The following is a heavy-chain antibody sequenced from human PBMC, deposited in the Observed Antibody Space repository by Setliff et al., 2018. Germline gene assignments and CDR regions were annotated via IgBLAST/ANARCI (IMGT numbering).Heavy chain of an antibody. D-gene: IGHD5-18*01. V-gene: IGHV3-11*04. CDR2: ITNSGGTI. CDR1: GFRFSDLY. J-gene: IGHJ4*02. CDR3: AKFVGYTYGYDY. Sequence: LRLSCAASGFRFSDLYMSWIRQAPGKGLEWVSYITNSGGTIYYADSVKGRFTISRDNAKNSLFLQMNSLRAEDTALYYCAKFVGYTYGYDYWGRGTLVTVSS.